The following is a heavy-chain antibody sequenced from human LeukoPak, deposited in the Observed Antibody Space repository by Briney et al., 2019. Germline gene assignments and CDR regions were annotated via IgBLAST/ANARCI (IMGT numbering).Heavy chain of an antibody. CDR2: ISMNVQTT. Sequence: GGSLRLSCSTSGFTFTSHVMHWVRQTPGKGLQYVSGISMNVQTTYYAGSVKGRFTISRDSSKNTVYLQMNSLTAEDTAVYYCVREGLERRTNFDYWGQGTLVSVSS. V-gene: IGHV3-64D*06. CDR3: VREGLERRTNFDY. D-gene: IGHD1-1*01. J-gene: IGHJ4*02. CDR1: GFTFTSHV.